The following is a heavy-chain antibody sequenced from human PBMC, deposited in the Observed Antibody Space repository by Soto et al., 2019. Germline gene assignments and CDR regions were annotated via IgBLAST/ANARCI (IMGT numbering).Heavy chain of an antibody. J-gene: IGHJ4*02. V-gene: IGHV1-46*03. CDR3: ARVYCSGGSCYSVGY. Sequence: ASVKVSCKASGYTFTSYYMHWVRQAPRQGLEWMGIINPSGGSTSYAQKFQGRVTMTRDTSTSTVYMELSSLRSEDTAVYYCARVYCSGGSCYSVGYWGQGTLVTVS. CDR2: INPSGGST. D-gene: IGHD2-15*01. CDR1: GYTFTSYY.